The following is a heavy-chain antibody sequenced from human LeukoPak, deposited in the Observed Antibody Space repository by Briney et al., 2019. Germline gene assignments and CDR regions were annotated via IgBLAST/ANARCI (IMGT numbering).Heavy chain of an antibody. V-gene: IGHV4-39*07. D-gene: IGHD2-2*02. CDR2: INHRGST. Sequence: SETLSLTCTVSGGPISSSGYYWGWIRQSPGKGLEWIGEINHRGSTNFNPSLKSRVTISLDTSKNLLSLKLSSVTAADTAVYYCARGPCSDTSCYSGFDYWGQGTLVIVSS. CDR3: ARGPCSDTSCYSGFDY. CDR1: GGPISSSGYY. J-gene: IGHJ4*02.